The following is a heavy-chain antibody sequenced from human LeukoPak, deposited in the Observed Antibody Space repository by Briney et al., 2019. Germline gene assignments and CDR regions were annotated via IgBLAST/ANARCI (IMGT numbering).Heavy chain of an antibody. CDR1: RFTFSVYY. CDR3: ATPDSGSAWNDAFDM. Sequence: SRGSLRLSSAASRFTFSVYYMTWIRQAPGKGLEWVSYISGNGGTLDYAGSVKGRFTISRDNAKNSLYLQMNSLRAEDTAVYYCATPDSGSAWNDAFDMWGQGTMVTVSS. CDR2: ISGNGGTL. D-gene: IGHD6-19*01. V-gene: IGHV3-11*04. J-gene: IGHJ3*02.